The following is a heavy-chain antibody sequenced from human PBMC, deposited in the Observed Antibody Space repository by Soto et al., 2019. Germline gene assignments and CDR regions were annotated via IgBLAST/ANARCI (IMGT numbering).Heavy chain of an antibody. CDR3: ARQEVWLFLPDF. CDR1: GFPFSNSG. V-gene: IGHV1-18*01. J-gene: IGHJ4*02. Sequence: VQLVQSGAEVKKPGASVKISCKASGFPFSNSGIAWVRQAPGQGFEWMAWITVHNGNTNYAQALQDRVTLTTDTSTNTAYMELRSLRSDDTAVYYCARQEVWLFLPDFWGQGTRVTVSS. D-gene: IGHD3-22*01. CDR2: ITVHNGNT.